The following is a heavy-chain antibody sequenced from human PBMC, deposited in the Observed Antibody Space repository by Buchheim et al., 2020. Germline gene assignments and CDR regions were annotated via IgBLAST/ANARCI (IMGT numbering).Heavy chain of an antibody. J-gene: IGHJ4*02. D-gene: IGHD3-16*01. CDR3: ARSLGAHSFLDY. CDR1: GGSFSGYY. V-gene: IGHV4-34*01. Sequence: QVQLQQWGAGLLKPSETLSLTCAFSGGSFSGYYWSWMRQPPGKGLEWIGEINHNGGTNYTPSLKSRVTMSVDTSKNQFSLKLSSVTAADAAVYYCARSLGAHSFLDYWGQGTL. CDR2: INHNGGT.